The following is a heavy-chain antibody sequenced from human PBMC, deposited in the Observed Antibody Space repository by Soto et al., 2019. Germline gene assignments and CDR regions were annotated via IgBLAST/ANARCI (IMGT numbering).Heavy chain of an antibody. V-gene: IGHV3-33*01. D-gene: IGHD6-13*01. CDR2: IWYDGSNK. CDR3: ARDNSSSWYGQTNWFDP. CDR1: GFTFSSYG. J-gene: IGHJ5*02. Sequence: QVQLVESGGGVVQPGRSLRLSCAASGFTFSSYGMHWVRQAPGKGLEWVAVIWYDGSNKYYADSVKGRLTISRDNSKNTLYLQMNSLRAEETAVYYCARDNSSSWYGQTNWFDPWGQGTLVTVSS.